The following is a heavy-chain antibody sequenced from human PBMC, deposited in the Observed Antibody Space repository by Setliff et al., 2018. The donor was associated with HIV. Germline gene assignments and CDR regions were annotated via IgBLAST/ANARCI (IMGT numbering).Heavy chain of an antibody. V-gene: IGHV4-30-4*08. J-gene: IGHJ2*01. CDR2: IFYSGST. Sequence: PSETLSPTCNVSGASIRSGDYYWTWIRQPPGKGLEWIGYIFYSGSTYYNTSLKSRVTISVDTSKNQFSLKLNSVTAADTAVYYCARDPYDNSGYSNYYFDLWGRGTLVTVSS. CDR3: ARDPYDNSGYSNYYFDL. CDR1: GASIRSGDYY. D-gene: IGHD3-22*01.